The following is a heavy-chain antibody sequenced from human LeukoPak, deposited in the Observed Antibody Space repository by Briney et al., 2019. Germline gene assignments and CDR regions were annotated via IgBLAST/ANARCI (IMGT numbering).Heavy chain of an antibody. CDR2: IIPIFGTA. CDR3: ARALYTAMAGPFDY. D-gene: IGHD5-18*01. Sequence: GASVKASCKASGYTFTGYYMHWVRQAPGQGLEWMGGIIPIFGTANYAQKFQGRVTITTDESTSTAYMELSSLRSEDTAVYYCARALYTAMAGPFDYWGQGTLVTVSS. CDR1: GYTFTGYY. V-gene: IGHV1-69*05. J-gene: IGHJ4*02.